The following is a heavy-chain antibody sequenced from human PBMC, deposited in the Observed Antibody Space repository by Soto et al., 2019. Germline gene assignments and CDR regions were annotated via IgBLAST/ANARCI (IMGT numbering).Heavy chain of an antibody. V-gene: IGHV3-33*01. CDR1: GIIFNGFG. CDR3: ARDGVGGTVFFGYLDY. J-gene: IGHJ4*02. Sequence: QVQLVESGGGVVQPGRSLRLSCAASGIIFNGFGMHWVRQAPGKGLEWVARIRFDGTNIHYADSVTGRFTISRDNSKNTLYLQMDSLRAEDTAVYYCARDGVGGTVFFGYLDYWGQGALVTVSS. D-gene: IGHD3-3*01. CDR2: IRFDGTNI.